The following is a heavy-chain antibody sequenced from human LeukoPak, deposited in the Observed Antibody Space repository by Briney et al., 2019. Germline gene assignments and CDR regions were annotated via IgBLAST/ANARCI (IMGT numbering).Heavy chain of an antibody. J-gene: IGHJ4*02. D-gene: IGHD3-9*01. V-gene: IGHV4-59*01. CDR3: ARTSPPPSYDILTGDFDY. Sequence: SETLSLTCTVSGGSISSYYWSWIRQPPGKGLEWIGYIYYSGSTNYNPSLKSRVTISVDTSKNQFSLKLSSVTAADTAVYYCARTSPPPSYDILTGDFDYWGQGTLVTVSS. CDR1: GGSISSYY. CDR2: IYYSGST.